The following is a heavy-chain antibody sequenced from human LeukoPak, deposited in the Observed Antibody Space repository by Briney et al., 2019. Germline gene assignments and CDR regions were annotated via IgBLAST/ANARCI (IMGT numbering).Heavy chain of an antibody. CDR3: ARGHYYDSSGYYQYYYYYYYMDV. V-gene: IGHV4-39*01. CDR1: GGSISSSSYY. CDR2: IYYSGST. J-gene: IGHJ6*03. Sequence: SETLSLTCTVSGGSISSSSYYWGWIRQPPGKGLEWIGSIYYSGSTYYNPSLKSRVTISVDTSKNQFSPKLSSVTAADTAVYYCARGHYYDSSGYYQYYYYYYYMDVWGKGTTVTISS. D-gene: IGHD3-22*01.